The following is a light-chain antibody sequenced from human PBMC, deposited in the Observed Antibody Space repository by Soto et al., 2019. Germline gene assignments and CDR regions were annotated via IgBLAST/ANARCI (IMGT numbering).Light chain of an antibody. V-gene: IGKV3-15*01. Sequence: EIVMTQSPATLSVSPGERATLSCRASQSVSSNLAWYQQKLGQAPRLLIYGASTRATGIPARFSGSGSGTEFTLTISSLHSEDFAVYYCQQYNNWLTFGGGTKVEIK. CDR3: QQYNNWLT. J-gene: IGKJ4*01. CDR2: GAS. CDR1: QSVSSN.